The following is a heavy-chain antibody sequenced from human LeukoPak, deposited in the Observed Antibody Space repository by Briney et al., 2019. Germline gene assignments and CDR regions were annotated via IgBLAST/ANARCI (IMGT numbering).Heavy chain of an antibody. CDR2: IYYSGST. CDR3: AGLAAVNYYYGMDV. J-gene: IGHJ6*02. CDR1: GGSISSSSYY. Sequence: PSETLSLTCTVSGGSISSSSYYWGWIRQPPGKGLEWIGSIYYSGSTYYNPSLKSRVTISVDTSKNQFSLKLSSVTAADTAVYYCAGLAAVNYYYGMDVWGQGTTVTVSS. V-gene: IGHV4-39*01. D-gene: IGHD6-13*01.